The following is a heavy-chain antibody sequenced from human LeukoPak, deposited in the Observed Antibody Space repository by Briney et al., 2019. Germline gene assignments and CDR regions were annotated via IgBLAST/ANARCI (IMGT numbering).Heavy chain of an antibody. J-gene: IGHJ5*02. CDR3: AKSRAWFDP. CDR1: GFTFDDYG. Sequence: GGSLRLSCAASGFTFDDYGMSWVRQAPGKGLEWVSGINWNGGSTGYADSVKGRFTISRDNSKNTLYLQMNSLRAEDTAVYYCAKSRAWFDPWGQGTLVTVSS. CDR2: INWNGGST. V-gene: IGHV3-20*04.